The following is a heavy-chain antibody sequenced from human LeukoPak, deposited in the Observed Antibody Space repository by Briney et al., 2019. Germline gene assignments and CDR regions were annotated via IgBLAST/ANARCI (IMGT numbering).Heavy chain of an antibody. CDR1: GFTFSTYS. CDR2: IMSSSTI. J-gene: IGHJ4*02. V-gene: IGHV3-48*02. Sequence: PGGSLRLSCAASGFTFSTYSMNWVRQAPGKGLEWVAYIMSSSTIYYADSVMGRFTISRDNTKNSLYLQMNSLRDEDTAVYYCARRRGLFDYWGQGALVTVSS. CDR3: ARRRGLFDY.